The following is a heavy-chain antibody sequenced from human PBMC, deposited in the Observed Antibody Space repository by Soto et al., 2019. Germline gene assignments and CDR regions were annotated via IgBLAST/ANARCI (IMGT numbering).Heavy chain of an antibody. CDR3: SITPTSTGDFDF. CDR1: GYTFTSYG. V-gene: IGHV1-18*01. CDR2: ISAYNGNT. D-gene: IGHD7-27*01. J-gene: IGHJ4*02. Sequence: ASVKVSCKASGYTFTSYGISWVRQAPGQGLEWMGWISAYNGNTNYAQKLQGRVTMTTDTSTNTAYMELRDLRSDDTAVYYCSITPTSTGDFDFWGQGTLVTVSS.